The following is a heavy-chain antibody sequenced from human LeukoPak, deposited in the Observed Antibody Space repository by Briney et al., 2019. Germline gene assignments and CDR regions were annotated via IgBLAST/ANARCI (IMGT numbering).Heavy chain of an antibody. CDR3: ARGGTNSGYDHFYYYYGMDV. D-gene: IGHD5-12*01. CDR1: GFTVSSNY. CDR2: TYSGGST. Sequence: GGSLRLSCAASGFTVSSNYMSWVRQAPGKGLEWVSVTYSGGSTYYADSVKGRFTISRDNSKNTLYLQMNSLRAEDTAVYYCARGGTNSGYDHFYYYYGMDVWGQGTTVTVSS. J-gene: IGHJ6*02. V-gene: IGHV3-53*01.